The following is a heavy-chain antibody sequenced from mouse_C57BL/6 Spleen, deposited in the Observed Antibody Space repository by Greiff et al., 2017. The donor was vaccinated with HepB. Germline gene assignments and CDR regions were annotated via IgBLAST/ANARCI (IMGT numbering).Heavy chain of an antibody. J-gene: IGHJ2*01. D-gene: IGHD2-4*01. Sequence: QVQLQQPGAELVMPGASVKLSCKASGYTFTSYWMHWVKQRPGQGLEWIGEIDPSDSYTNYNQKFKGKSTLTVDKSSSTAYMQLSSLSSEDSAVYCCARPSYDSHLDYWGQGTTLTVSS. V-gene: IGHV1-69*01. CDR3: ARPSYDSHLDY. CDR2: IDPSDSYT. CDR1: GYTFTSYW.